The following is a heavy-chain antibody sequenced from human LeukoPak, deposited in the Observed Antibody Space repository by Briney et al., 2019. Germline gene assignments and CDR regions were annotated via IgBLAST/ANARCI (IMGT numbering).Heavy chain of an antibody. CDR1: GFTFSSYS. Sequence: GGSLRLSCAASGFTFSSYSMNWVRQAPGKGLEWVSSISSSSSYIYYADSVKGRFTISRDNAKNSLYLQMNSLRAEDTAVYYCARDLGGVVVPAARVEGGYWGQGTLVTVSS. CDR2: ISSSSSYI. CDR3: ARDLGGVVVPAARVEGGY. J-gene: IGHJ4*02. D-gene: IGHD2-2*01. V-gene: IGHV3-21*01.